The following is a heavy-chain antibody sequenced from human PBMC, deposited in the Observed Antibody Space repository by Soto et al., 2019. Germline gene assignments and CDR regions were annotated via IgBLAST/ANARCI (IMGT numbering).Heavy chain of an antibody. D-gene: IGHD4-17*01. CDR2: ISSSGGAI. Sequence: QVQLVESGGGLVKPGGSLRLSCAASGFTFSDYYMGWIRQAPRKGLEWASYISSSGGAIYYADSVKGRFTISRNNAKTPLYLQMNSRRAEDTAVYYCARDRYGDKAFDYWGQGTLVTVSS. CDR1: GFTFSDYY. CDR3: ARDRYGDKAFDY. J-gene: IGHJ4*02. V-gene: IGHV3-11*01.